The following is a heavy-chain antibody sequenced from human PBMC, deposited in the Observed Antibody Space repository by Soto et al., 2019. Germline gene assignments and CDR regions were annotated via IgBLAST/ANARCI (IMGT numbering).Heavy chain of an antibody. CDR2: INPAGGAA. Sequence: QMKLVQSGAEVKEPGASVRISCKASGYIFTRYYMYWVRQAPGQGLEWMGIINPAGGAANYAQKLQGRVTMTGDTSTSTEYMELRSLRSDDTATYYCARDANGYGMDVWGQGTTVTDSS. CDR1: GYIFTRYY. CDR3: ARDANGYGMDV. V-gene: IGHV1-46*04. J-gene: IGHJ6*02.